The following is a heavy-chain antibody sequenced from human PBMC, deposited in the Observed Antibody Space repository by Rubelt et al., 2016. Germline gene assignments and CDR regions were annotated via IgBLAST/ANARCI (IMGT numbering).Heavy chain of an antibody. CDR3: ARHGQQQLVNWFDP. J-gene: IGHJ5*02. CDR2: IYYSGST. Sequence: QLQLQESGPGLVKPSETLSLTCTVSGGSISSSSYYWGWIRQPPGKGLEWIGSIYYSGSTYYNPPLKSRVSISVDTSKNQFSLKQSLVTAADTAVYYGARHGQQQLVNWFDPWGQGTLVTVSS. V-gene: IGHV4-39*01. D-gene: IGHD6-13*01. CDR1: GGSISSSSYY.